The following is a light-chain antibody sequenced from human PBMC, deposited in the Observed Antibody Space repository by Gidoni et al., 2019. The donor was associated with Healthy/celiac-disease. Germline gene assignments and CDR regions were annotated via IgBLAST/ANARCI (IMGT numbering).Light chain of an antibody. Sequence: DIQMSQSPSTLSASVGDRVTITCRASQSISSWLAWYQQQPGKAPKLLIYKASSLESGVPSRFSGSGSGTEFTLTISSLQPDDFATYYCQQYNSYMFGQGTKVEIK. J-gene: IGKJ1*01. CDR1: QSISSW. CDR2: KAS. V-gene: IGKV1-5*03. CDR3: QQYNSYM.